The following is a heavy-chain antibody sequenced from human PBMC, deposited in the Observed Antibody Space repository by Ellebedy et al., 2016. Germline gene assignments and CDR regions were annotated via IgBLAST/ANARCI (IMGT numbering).Heavy chain of an antibody. CDR2: INPNSGGT. CDR1: GYTFTGYY. V-gene: IGHV1-2*04. CDR3: ARSRVLGGAGAFDI. J-gene: IGHJ3*02. D-gene: IGHD3-16*01. Sequence: ASVKVSCKASGYTFTGYYMHWVRQAPGQGLEWMGWINPNSGGTNYAQKFQGWVTMTRDTSISTAYMELGRLRSDDTAVYYCARSRVLGGAGAFDIWGQGTMVTVSS.